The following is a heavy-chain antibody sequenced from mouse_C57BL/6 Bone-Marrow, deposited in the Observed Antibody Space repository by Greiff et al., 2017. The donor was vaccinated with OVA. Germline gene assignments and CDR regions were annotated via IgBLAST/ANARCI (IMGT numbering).Heavy chain of an antibody. Sequence: QVQLQQSGPELVKPGASVKISCKASGYAFSSSWMNWVKQRPGKGLEWIGRIYPGDGDTNYNGKFKGKATLTAEKSSSTAYMQLSSLTSEDSAVYFCARDDGYLAYWGQGTLVTVSA. CDR3: ARDDGYLAY. V-gene: IGHV1-82*01. CDR1: GYAFSSSW. CDR2: IYPGDGDT. D-gene: IGHD2-3*01. J-gene: IGHJ3*01.